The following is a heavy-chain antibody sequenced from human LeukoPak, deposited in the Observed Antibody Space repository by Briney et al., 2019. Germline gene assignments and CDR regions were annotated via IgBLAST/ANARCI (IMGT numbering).Heavy chain of an antibody. V-gene: IGHV4-39*01. CDR1: GGSISSSSYY. CDR2: IYYSGST. J-gene: IGHJ4*02. D-gene: IGHD2-21*01. CDR3: ARLWFPKRVDY. Sequence: SETLSLTCTVSGGSISSSSYYWGWIRQPPGKGLEWIGSIYYSGSTYYNPSLKSRVTISVDTSKNQFSLKLSSVTAADTAVYYCARLWFPKRVDYWGQGTLVTVSS.